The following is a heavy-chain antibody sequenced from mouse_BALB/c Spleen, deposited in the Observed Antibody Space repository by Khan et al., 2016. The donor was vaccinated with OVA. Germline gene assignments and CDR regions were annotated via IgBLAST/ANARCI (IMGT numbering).Heavy chain of an antibody. CDR3: ARIYCSDFDY. V-gene: IGHV1-20*01. J-gene: IGHJ2*01. Sequence: VHVKQSGPELVKPSPSVKITCKASGYSFTGYFMNWVMQRHGKSLEWIGRINPHIGETFYNQKFKGKTTLTVDAYSSTAHMELRSLTSEDSAVYYCARIYCSDFDYWGQGTTLTVSS. CDR1: GYSFTGYF. D-gene: IGHD1-1*01. CDR2: INPHIGET.